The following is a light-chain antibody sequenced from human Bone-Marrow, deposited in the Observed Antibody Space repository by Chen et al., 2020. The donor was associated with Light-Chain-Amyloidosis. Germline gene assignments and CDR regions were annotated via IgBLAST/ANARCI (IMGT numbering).Light chain of an antibody. V-gene: IGLV3-21*02. CDR2: DDS. CDR3: QVWDRSSDRPV. Sequence: SYVLTQPSSVSVAPGQTATIALGGNNIGPTSVHWYQQTPGQAPLLVVYDDSDRPSGIPGRLSGANAGNTATLALSRVEAGDEADYYCQVWDRSSDRPVFGGGTKLTVL. CDR1: NIGPTS. J-gene: IGLJ3*02.